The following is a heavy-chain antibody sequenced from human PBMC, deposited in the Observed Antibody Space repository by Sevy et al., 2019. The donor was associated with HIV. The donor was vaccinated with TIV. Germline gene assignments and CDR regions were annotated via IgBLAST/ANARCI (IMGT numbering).Heavy chain of an antibody. CDR1: GFTFSNFG. CDR3: AMGVGSDYDLGDYYGMDV. J-gene: IGHJ6*02. D-gene: IGHD3-22*01. Sequence: GGSLRLSCAASGFTFSNFGMHWVRQAPGKGLEWLAVTRYDGTIDHYAESVKGRFTICRDNDKNTLFLQKNRRNVDDSAGHFCAMGVGSDYDLGDYYGMDVWGQGTTVTVSS. V-gene: IGHV3-30*03. CDR2: TRYDGTID.